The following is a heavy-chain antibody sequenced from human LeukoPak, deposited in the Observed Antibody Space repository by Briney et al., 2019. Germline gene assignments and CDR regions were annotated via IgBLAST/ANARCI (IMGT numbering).Heavy chain of an antibody. CDR1: GYTFTSYD. V-gene: IGHV1-8*01. D-gene: IGHD2-15*01. Sequence: GASVKVSCKASGYTFTSYDINWVRQASGQGLEWMGWMNPNSGNTGYAQKFRGRVTMTRNTSISTAYMELSSLRSEDTAVYYCARGPTRYCSGGSCYGEYYFDYWGQGTLVTVSS. J-gene: IGHJ4*02. CDR2: MNPNSGNT. CDR3: ARGPTRYCSGGSCYGEYYFDY.